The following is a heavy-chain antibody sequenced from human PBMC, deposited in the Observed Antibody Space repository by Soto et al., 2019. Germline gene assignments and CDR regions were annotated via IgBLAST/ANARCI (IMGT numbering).Heavy chain of an antibody. CDR1: GGSVSTYY. V-gene: IGHV4-59*02. CDR2: TSYSGNT. D-gene: IGHD3-3*01. J-gene: IGHJ4*02. CDR3: ARDGVGPFDY. Sequence: QVQLQESGPGLLKPSETLSLTCTISGGSVSTYYWSWIRQPPGKELEWIGLTSYSGNTNYNPSLKSRVAMAVDTSKYHCSLTLSSVTAADTAVYYCARDGVGPFDYWGQGTLVTVSS.